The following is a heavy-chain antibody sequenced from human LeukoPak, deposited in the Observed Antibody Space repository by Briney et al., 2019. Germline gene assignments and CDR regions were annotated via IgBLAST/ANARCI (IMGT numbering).Heavy chain of an antibody. CDR1: GFTVRSNY. J-gene: IGHJ4*02. D-gene: IGHD3-3*01. CDR3: ARDRNTDFWSGYYTNYCDY. CDR2: IKQDGSEK. Sequence: GGSLRLSCAASGFTVRSNYMSWVRQAPGKGLEWVATIKQDGSEKYYVDTVKGRFTISRDNAKNSLYLQMNSLRAEDTAVYYCARDRNTDFWSGYYTNYCDYWGQGTLVTVSS. V-gene: IGHV3-7*01.